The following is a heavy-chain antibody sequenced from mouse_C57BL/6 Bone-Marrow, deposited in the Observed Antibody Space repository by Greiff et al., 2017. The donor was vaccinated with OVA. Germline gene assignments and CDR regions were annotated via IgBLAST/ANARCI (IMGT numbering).Heavy chain of an antibody. V-gene: IGHV1-42*01. Sequence: EVQLQESGPELVKPGASVKISCKASGYSFTGYYMNWVKQSPEQSLEWIGEINPSTGGTTYNQKFKAKATLTVDKSSSTAYMQLKSLTSEDSAVYYCARRESPLDYWGQGTTLTVSS. CDR1: GYSFTGYY. CDR3: ARRESPLDY. CDR2: INPSTGGT. J-gene: IGHJ2*01.